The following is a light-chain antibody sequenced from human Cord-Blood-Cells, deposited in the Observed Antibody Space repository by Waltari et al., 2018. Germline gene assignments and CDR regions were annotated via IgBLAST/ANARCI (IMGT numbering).Light chain of an antibody. CDR2: GAS. V-gene: IGKV3-20*01. Sequence: EIVLTPSPGTLSLSPGERATLSCRASQSVSSSYLAWYQQKPSQAPRLLIYGASSRATGMPDRVSGSGSGTDFTLTVSRLEPEDFAVYYCQQYGSSPRTFGQGTKVEIK. CDR3: QQYGSSPRT. CDR1: QSVSSSY. J-gene: IGKJ1*01.